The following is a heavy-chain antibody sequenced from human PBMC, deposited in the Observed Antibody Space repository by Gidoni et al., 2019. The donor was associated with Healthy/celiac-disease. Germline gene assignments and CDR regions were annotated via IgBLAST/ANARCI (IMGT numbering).Heavy chain of an antibody. D-gene: IGHD6-13*01. J-gene: IGHJ4*02. CDR1: GFTFSSYW. CDR2: INSDGSST. CDR3: ASEAAAAGLDY. V-gene: IGHV3-74*01. Sequence: EVQLVESGGGLVQPGGSVRLSCAASGFTFSSYWMHWVRQAPGKGLVWVSRINSDGSSTSYADSVKGRFTISRDNAKNTLYLQMNSLRAEDTAVYYCASEAAAAGLDYWGQGTLVTVSS.